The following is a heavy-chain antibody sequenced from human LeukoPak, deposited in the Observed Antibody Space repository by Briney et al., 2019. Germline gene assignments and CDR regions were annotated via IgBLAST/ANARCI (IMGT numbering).Heavy chain of an antibody. D-gene: IGHD3-3*01. Sequence: ASVKVSRKVSGYTLTELSMHWVRQAPGKGLEWMGGFDPEDGETIYAQKFQGRVTMTEDTSTDTAYMELSSLRSEDTAVYYCATAPRRYDFWSGLVVDYWGQGTLVTVSS. V-gene: IGHV1-24*01. CDR3: ATAPRRYDFWSGLVVDY. CDR2: FDPEDGET. CDR1: GYTLTELS. J-gene: IGHJ4*02.